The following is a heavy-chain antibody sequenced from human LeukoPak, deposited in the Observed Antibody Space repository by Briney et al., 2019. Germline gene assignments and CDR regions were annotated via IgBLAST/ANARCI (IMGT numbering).Heavy chain of an antibody. CDR3: AKVEDIVVVVAAFDY. CDR1: GFTFSSYG. J-gene: IGHJ4*02. D-gene: IGHD2-15*01. CDR2: ISYDGSNK. Sequence: GGSLRLSCAASGFTFSSYGMPWVRQAPGKGLEWVAVISYDGSNKYYADSVKGRFTISRDNSKNTLYLQMNSLRAEGTAVYYCAKVEDIVVVVAAFDYWGQGTLVTVSS. V-gene: IGHV3-30*18.